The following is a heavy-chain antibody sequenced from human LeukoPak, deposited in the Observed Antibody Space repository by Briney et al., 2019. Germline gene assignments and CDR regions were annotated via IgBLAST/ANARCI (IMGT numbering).Heavy chain of an antibody. Sequence: GGSLRLSCAGSGVTFSGYSMNWVRQAPGKGLEWVSAITATGLHIYYADSVKGRFTISRDNAKNSLYLQMNSLRVEDTALYYCARGDPRLNLFYDYWGQGTLVTVSS. D-gene: IGHD2-21*02. CDR3: ARGDPRLNLFYDY. CDR1: GVTFSGYS. J-gene: IGHJ4*02. V-gene: IGHV3-21*01. CDR2: ITATGLHI.